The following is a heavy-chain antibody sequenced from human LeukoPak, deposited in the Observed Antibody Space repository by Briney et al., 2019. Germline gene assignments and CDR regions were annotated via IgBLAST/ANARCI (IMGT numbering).Heavy chain of an antibody. CDR3: ARDGNYYDSSGYYYPIRGYFDY. D-gene: IGHD3-22*01. Sequence: GGSLRLSCAASGFTFSSYGMHWVRQAPGKGLEWVAVIWYDGSNKYYADSVKGRFTISRDNSRNTLYLQMNSLRAEDTAVYYCARDGNYYDSSGYYYPIRGYFDYWGRGTLVTVSS. CDR1: GFTFSSYG. CDR2: IWYDGSNK. V-gene: IGHV3-33*01. J-gene: IGHJ4*02.